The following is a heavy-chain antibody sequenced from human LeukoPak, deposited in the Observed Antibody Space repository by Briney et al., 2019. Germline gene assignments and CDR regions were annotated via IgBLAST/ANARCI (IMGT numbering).Heavy chain of an antibody. J-gene: IGHJ3*02. CDR1: GGSISSSSYY. Sequence: SETLSLTCTVSGGSISSSSYYWDWIRQPPGKGLEWIGSIYYSGSTYYNPSLKSRVTISVDTSKNQFSLKLSSVTAADTAVYYCARATASKQRGAFDIWGQGTMVTVSS. CDR3: ARATASKQRGAFDI. D-gene: IGHD1-14*01. CDR2: IYYSGST. V-gene: IGHV4-39*07.